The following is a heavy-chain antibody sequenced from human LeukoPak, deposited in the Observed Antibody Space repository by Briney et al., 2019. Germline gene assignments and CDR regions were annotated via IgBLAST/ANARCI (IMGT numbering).Heavy chain of an antibody. CDR2: IYPGDSDT. CDR3: ATGYYYGSGCARAFDI. V-gene: IGHV5-51*01. J-gene: IGHJ3*02. D-gene: IGHD3-10*01. CDR1: GYSFTSYW. Sequence: GEPLNISCKASGYSFTSYWIDWVRQLPGKGLKWMGIIYPGDSDTRYSPSFQGEVAFSADKSISTAYLQWSSLKASDTAMYYCATGYYYGSGCARAFDIWGQGTMITVSA.